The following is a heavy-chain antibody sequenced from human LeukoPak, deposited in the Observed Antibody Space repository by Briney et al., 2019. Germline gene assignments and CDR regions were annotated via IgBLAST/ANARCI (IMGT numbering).Heavy chain of an antibody. Sequence: PGGSLRLSCAASGFTFDDYAMHWVRHAPGKGLEWVSLISRDGGSTYYADSVKGRFTISRDNSKGTLYLQMNSLRAEDTAVYYCAKVKTHWYFDNWGRGTLVTVSS. CDR3: AKVKTHWYFDN. CDR2: ISRDGGST. CDR1: GFTFDDYA. V-gene: IGHV3-43D*03. D-gene: IGHD1-1*01. J-gene: IGHJ4*02.